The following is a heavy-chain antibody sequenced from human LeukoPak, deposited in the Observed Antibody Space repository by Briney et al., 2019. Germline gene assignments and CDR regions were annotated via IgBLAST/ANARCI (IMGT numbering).Heavy chain of an antibody. CDR3: ARETASGYLGFDF. CDR1: GYTFTSNG. D-gene: IGHD3-3*01. V-gene: IGHV1-18*01. Sequence: ASVKVSCKASGYTFTSNGISWVRQAPGQGLEWMGWISAYGHTKLARNLQARVTVTIDTSTTTAYMELRSLSSDDTAVYFCARETASGYLGFDFWGQGTLITVSS. J-gene: IGHJ4*02. CDR2: ISAYGHT.